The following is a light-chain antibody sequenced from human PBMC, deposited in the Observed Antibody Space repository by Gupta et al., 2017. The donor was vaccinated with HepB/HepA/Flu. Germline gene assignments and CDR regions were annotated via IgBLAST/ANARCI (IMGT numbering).Light chain of an antibody. Sequence: IQMTQSPSSLSASIGDSVTITCRASQDISDYLAWYQEKPGTVPKVLIFAASTLQSGVPSRFSGSGSGTEFTLTISGLQPEDIATYYCQNYDSVPFTFGPGTKVDLK. CDR2: AAS. J-gene: IGKJ3*01. CDR3: QNYDSVPFT. V-gene: IGKV1-27*01. CDR1: QDISDY.